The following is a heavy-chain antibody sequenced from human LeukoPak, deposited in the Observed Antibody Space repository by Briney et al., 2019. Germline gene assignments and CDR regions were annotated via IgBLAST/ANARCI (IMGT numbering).Heavy chain of an antibody. CDR1: GFTFSSYA. D-gene: IGHD2-2*01. CDR3: ARTPDVIVIVPAGFDY. Sequence: GGSLRLSCAASGFTFSSYAMHWVRQAPGKGLEWVAVISYDGSNRYYADSVKGRFTISRDNSKNTLYLQMNSLRTEDTAVYYCARTPDVIVIVPAGFDYWGQGTLVTVSS. V-gene: IGHV3-30-3*01. J-gene: IGHJ4*02. CDR2: ISYDGSNR.